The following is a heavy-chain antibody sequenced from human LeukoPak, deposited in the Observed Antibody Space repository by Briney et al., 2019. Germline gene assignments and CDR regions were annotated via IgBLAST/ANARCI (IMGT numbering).Heavy chain of an antibody. J-gene: IGHJ4*02. D-gene: IGHD6-13*01. CDR1: GFTFSSYG. V-gene: IGHV3-30*18. CDR2: ISYDGSNK. CDR3: AKDGVAAAWGGYFDY. Sequence: GGSLRLSCAASGFTFSSYGMHWVRQAPGKGLEWVAVISYDGSNKYYADSVKGRFTISRDNSKNTLYLQMNSLRAEDTAVYYCAKDGVAAAWGGYFDYWGQGTLVTVSS.